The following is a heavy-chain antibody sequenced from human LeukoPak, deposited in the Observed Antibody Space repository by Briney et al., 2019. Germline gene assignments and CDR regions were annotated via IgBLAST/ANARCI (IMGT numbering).Heavy chain of an antibody. J-gene: IGHJ4*02. Sequence: GGSLRLSCAASGFTFSIYSMNWVRQAPGKGPEWVSYISSSGRYIDYADSVKGRFTISRDNAKNSLYLQMNSLRDEDTAVYYCASGYSSSHYRYYFDYWGQGTLVTVSS. V-gene: IGHV3-21*01. CDR2: ISSSGRYI. D-gene: IGHD6-13*01. CDR1: GFTFSIYS. CDR3: ASGYSSSHYRYYFDY.